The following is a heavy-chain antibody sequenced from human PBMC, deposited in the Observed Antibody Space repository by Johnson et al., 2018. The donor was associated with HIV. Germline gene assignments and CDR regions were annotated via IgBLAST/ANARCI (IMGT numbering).Heavy chain of an antibody. CDR1: GLTFSSYG. Sequence: VQLVESGGGLVQPGRSLRLSCAASGLTFSSYGMSWVRQAPGRGLEFVAAIRGSGGGTSYAASVRGRFTMSRDNSRNTLYLQMNSLRADDTAVYYCARDPNGDYVGAFEFWGQGTVVTVS. V-gene: IGHV3-23*04. CDR3: ARDPNGDYVGAFEF. J-gene: IGHJ3*01. D-gene: IGHD4-17*01. CDR2: IRGSGGGT.